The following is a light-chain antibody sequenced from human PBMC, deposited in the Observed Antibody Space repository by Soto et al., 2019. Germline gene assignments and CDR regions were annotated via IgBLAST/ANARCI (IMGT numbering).Light chain of an antibody. CDR1: QSVSNN. CDR3: QQYNDWPPIT. V-gene: IGKV3-15*01. J-gene: IGKJ5*01. Sequence: EIMMTQSPVTLSVSPGERATLSCRASQSVSNNLAWYQQKPGQAPRLLIYYASTRATGIPARFSGSGSGTEFTLTISSLQSEDCALYYCQQYNDWPPITFGQGTRLEIK. CDR2: YAS.